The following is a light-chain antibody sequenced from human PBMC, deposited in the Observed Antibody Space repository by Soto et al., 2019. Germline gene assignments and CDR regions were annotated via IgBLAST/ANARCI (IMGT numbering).Light chain of an antibody. CDR2: DAS. V-gene: IGKV3D-15*01. CDR1: QSVSSSY. J-gene: IGKJ1*01. Sequence: EIVMTQSPATLSVSPGERATLSCRASQSVSSSYLAWYQQKPGQAPRLLIYDASSRATGIPARFSGSGSGTEFTLTISSLQSEDFAVYYCQQYNDWPPITFGQGTKVDIK. CDR3: QQYNDWPPIT.